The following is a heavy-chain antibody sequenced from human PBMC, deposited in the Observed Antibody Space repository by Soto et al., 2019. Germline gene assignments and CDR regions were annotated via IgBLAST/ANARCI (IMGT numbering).Heavy chain of an antibody. V-gene: IGHV4-39*01. CDR1: GGSIYRSGYY. D-gene: IGHD2-15*01. CDR3: AKVLVGATVHSDFDS. CDR2: IDYNGVT. J-gene: IGHJ4*02. Sequence: PSETLSLTCTVSGGSIYRSGYYWGWIRQPPGRGLEWIGNIDYNGVTYSNPSLKSRVTISRDTSKNQFSLKLTSVTAADTALYYCAKVLVGATVHSDFDSWGPGTLVTVS.